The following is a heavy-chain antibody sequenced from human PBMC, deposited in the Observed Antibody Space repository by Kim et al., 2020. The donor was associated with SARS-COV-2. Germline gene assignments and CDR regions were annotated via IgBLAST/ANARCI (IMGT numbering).Heavy chain of an antibody. D-gene: IGHD5-18*01. V-gene: IGHV4-34*01. CDR3: AVGYVDTAMAY. CDR2: INHSGST. Sequence: SETLSLTCAVYGGSFSGYYWSWIRQPPGKGLEWIGEINHSGSTNYNPSLKSRVTISVDTSKNQFSLKLSSVTAADTAVYYCAVGYVDTAMAYWGQGTLVTVSS. J-gene: IGHJ4*02. CDR1: GGSFSGYY.